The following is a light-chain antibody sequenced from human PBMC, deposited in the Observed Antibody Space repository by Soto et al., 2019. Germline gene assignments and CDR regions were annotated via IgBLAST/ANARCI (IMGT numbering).Light chain of an antibody. CDR3: QQSNSFPRT. CDR1: QAISTR. J-gene: IGKJ1*01. CDR2: SAS. V-gene: IGKV1-12*01. Sequence: DIQMTQSPSSVSASVGDRVTITCRASQAISTRLAWYQQKPWKAPKLLIFSASNLQTGVPSRFSGSGSGTDFTLTISSLQPEDFASYYCQQSNSFPRTFGQGTKVEIK.